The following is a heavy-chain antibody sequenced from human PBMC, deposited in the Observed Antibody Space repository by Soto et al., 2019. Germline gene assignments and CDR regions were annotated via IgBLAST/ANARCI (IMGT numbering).Heavy chain of an antibody. CDR2: INPNSGGT. J-gene: IGHJ6*02. CDR3: SKGRWTVFYCSCGSCYDGLYF. D-gene: IGHD2-15*01. V-gene: IGHV1-2*02. Sequence: GASVKVSCKASGYTFTGYYMHWVRQAPGQGLEWMGWINPNSGGTNYAQKFQGRVTMTRDTSISTAYMELSRLRSDDTAVYYCSKGRWTVFYCSCGSCYDGLYFWGQGSSVTVS. CDR1: GYTFTGYY.